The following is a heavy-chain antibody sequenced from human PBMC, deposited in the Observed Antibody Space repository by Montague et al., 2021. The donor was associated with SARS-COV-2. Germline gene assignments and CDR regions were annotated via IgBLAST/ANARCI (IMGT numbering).Heavy chain of an antibody. CDR3: TSGREGNYNVMDV. Sequence: CAISGDSVASNSATWKWVRQSPARGLEWLVRTYYRSKWYNDYAVSVRGRVTINPDTSKNQFSLQLNSVTPEDTAIYYCTSGREGNYNVMDVWGQGTTVTVSS. CDR1: GDSVASNSAT. J-gene: IGHJ6*02. V-gene: IGHV6-1*01. CDR2: TYYRSKWYN. D-gene: IGHD1-1*01.